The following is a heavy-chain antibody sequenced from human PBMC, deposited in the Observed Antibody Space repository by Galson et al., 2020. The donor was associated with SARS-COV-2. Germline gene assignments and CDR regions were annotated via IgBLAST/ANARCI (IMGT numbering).Heavy chain of an antibody. CDR2: ISGSGGST. J-gene: IGHJ3*02. CDR1: GFTFRSYA. CDR3: AKDYDGSGSYSDAFDI. Sequence: GGSLRLSCAASGFTFRSYAMSWVRQAPGKGLEWVSAISGSGGSTYYADSVKGRFTISRDNSKNTLYLQMNSRGAEDTAVCYCAKDYDGSGSYSDAFDILCQETMVTVSS. D-gene: IGHD3-10*01. V-gene: IGHV3-23*01.